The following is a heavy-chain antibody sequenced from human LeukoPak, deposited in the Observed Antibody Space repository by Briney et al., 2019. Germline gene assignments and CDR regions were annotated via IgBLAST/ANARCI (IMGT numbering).Heavy chain of an antibody. D-gene: IGHD6-19*01. CDR2: IYHSGST. Sequence: SETLSLTCTVSGYSISSGYYWGWIRQPPGKGLEWIGSIYHSGSTYYNPSLKSRVTISVDTSKNQFSLKLSSVTAADTAVYYCARVYSSGWYIRFYYYMDVWGKGTTVTVSS. V-gene: IGHV4-38-2*02. CDR1: GYSISSGYY. CDR3: ARVYSSGWYIRFYYYMDV. J-gene: IGHJ6*03.